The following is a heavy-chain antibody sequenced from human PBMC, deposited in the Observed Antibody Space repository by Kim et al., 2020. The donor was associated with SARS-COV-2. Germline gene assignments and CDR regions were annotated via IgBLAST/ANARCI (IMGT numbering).Heavy chain of an antibody. D-gene: IGHD1-26*01. CDR3: TTAVRWDLGGVDF. J-gene: IGHJ4*02. Sequence: YAAAVKGRFAISRDDSKNTLYLQMNSLKSEDTGVYYCTTAVRWDLGGVDFWGQGTLVTVSS. V-gene: IGHV3-15*01.